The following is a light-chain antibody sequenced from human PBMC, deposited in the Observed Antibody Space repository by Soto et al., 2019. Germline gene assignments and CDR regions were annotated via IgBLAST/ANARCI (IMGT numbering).Light chain of an antibody. V-gene: IGLV2-23*01. CDR2: EGS. CDR3: CSYAGSSTLV. Sequence: QSALTQPASVSGSPGQSITISCTGTSSDVGSYNLVSWYQQHPGKAPKLMIYEGSKRHSGVSNRFSGSKSGNTASLPISGLQAEDEADYYCCSYAGSSTLVFGTGTKLTVL. CDR1: SSDVGSYNL. J-gene: IGLJ1*01.